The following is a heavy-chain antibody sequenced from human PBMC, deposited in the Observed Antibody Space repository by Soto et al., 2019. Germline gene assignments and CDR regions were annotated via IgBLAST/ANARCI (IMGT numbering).Heavy chain of an antibody. CDR3: ARVVPGAEAWFGP. V-gene: IGHV1-18*01. D-gene: IGHD2-2*01. J-gene: IGHJ5*02. CDR1: GYTFTSYG. CDR2: ISLYSNGT. Sequence: ASVKVSCKASGYTFTSYGISWVRQAPGQPLEWLGWISLYSNGTNYAQKFQGRVSMTTDTSTTTAYMELRSLRSDDTAVYYCARVVPGAEAWFGPWGQGTLVTVSS.